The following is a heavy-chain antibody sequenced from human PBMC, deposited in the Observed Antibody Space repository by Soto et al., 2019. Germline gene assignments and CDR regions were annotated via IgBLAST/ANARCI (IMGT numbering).Heavy chain of an antibody. V-gene: IGHV3-30*18. CDR1: GFTFSSYG. J-gene: IGHJ6*02. Sequence: GGSLRLSCAASGFTFSSYGMHWVRQAPGKGLEWVAVISYDGSNKYYADSVKGRFTISRDNSKNTLYLQMNSLRAEDTAVYYCAKDVMVTLDYYYGMDVWGQGTTVTVSS. D-gene: IGHD5-18*01. CDR2: ISYDGSNK. CDR3: AKDVMVTLDYYYGMDV.